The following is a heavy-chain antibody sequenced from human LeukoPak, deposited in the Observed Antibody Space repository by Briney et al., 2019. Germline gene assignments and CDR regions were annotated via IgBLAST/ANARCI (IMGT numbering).Heavy chain of an antibody. CDR3: ARDSTVVPAAEYSSSSYYYYMDV. Sequence: ASVKVSCKASGGTFSSYAISWVRQAPGQGLEWMGGIIPIFGTANYAQKFQGRVTITTDESTSTAYMELSSLRSEDTAVYCCARDSTVVPAAEYSSSSYYYYMDVWGKGTTVTVSS. CDR1: GGTFSSYA. V-gene: IGHV1-69*05. D-gene: IGHD2-2*01. J-gene: IGHJ6*03. CDR2: IIPIFGTA.